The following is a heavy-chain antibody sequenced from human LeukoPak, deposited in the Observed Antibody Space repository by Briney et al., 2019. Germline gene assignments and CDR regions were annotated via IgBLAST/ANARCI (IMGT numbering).Heavy chain of an antibody. V-gene: IGHV1-2*02. CDR1: GYTFTGYY. Sequence: GASVKVSCKASGYTFTGYYMHWVRQAPGQGLEWMGWINPNSGGTNYAQKFQGRVTMTRDTSTSTVYMELSSLRSEDTAVYYCARDYGGGSGSSEIDYWGQGTLVTVSS. CDR2: INPNSGGT. CDR3: ARDYGGGSGSSEIDY. D-gene: IGHD3-10*01. J-gene: IGHJ4*02.